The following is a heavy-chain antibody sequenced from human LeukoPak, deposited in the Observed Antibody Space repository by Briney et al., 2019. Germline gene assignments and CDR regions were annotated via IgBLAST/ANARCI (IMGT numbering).Heavy chain of an antibody. CDR3: AKGKGMVYNNYCFDC. CDR1: GFTFSSFF. D-gene: IGHD4-11*01. CDR2: VTGNTATT. V-gene: IGHV3-23*01. J-gene: IGHJ4*02. Sequence: PGGSPRLSCAASGFTFSSFFMTWVRQAPGKGLEWVSGVTGNTATTSYADSVKGRFTISRDNSKNTLYLQMNSLRAEDTAVYYCAKGKGMVYNNYCFDCWGQGSLVTVSS.